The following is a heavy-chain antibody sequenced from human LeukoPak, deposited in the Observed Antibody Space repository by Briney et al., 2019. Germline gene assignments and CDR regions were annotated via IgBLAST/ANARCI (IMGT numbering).Heavy chain of an antibody. D-gene: IGHD5-18*01. J-gene: IGHJ4*02. CDR3: ARPAGGYSSFFDY. Sequence: SETLSLTCAVYGGSFSGYYWSWIRQPPGKGLEWIGEINHSGSTNYNPSLKSRVTISVDTSKNQFSLTLSSVTAADTAVYYCARPAGGYSSFFDYWGQGTLVTVSS. V-gene: IGHV4-34*01. CDR1: GGSFSGYY. CDR2: INHSGST.